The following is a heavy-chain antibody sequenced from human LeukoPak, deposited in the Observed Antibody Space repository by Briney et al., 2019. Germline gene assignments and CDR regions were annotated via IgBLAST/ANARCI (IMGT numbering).Heavy chain of an antibody. CDR1: GFSFSSYW. CDR2: ISSSSSYI. V-gene: IGHV3-21*03. CDR3: ARDRSSGPDY. J-gene: IGHJ4*02. Sequence: GGSLRLSCAASGFSFSSYWMSWVRQAPGKGLEWVSSISSSSSYIYYADSVKGRFTISRDNAKNSLYLQMNSLRAEDTAVYYCARDRSSGPDYWGQGTLVTVSS. D-gene: IGHD6-19*01.